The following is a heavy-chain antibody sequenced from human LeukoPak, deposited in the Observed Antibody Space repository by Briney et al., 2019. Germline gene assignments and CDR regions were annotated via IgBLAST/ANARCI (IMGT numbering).Heavy chain of an antibody. CDR1: GFTFNSYS. J-gene: IGHJ4*02. CDR2: ISSSGNYI. V-gene: IGHV3-21*01. Sequence: GGSLRLSCAASGFTFNSYSMNWVRQAPGKGLEWVSSISSSGNYIFYGDSVKGRFTVSRDNPKNSLYPQMTSLRADDTAVYYCARDFSTAIDCWGQGTLVTVSS. D-gene: IGHD1-1*01. CDR3: ARDFSTAIDC.